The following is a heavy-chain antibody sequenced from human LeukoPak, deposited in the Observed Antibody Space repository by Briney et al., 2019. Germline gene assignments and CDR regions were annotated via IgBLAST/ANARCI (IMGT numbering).Heavy chain of an antibody. J-gene: IGHJ5*02. V-gene: IGHV4-4*07. CDR3: AREPDSGSYYRYNWFDP. CDR2: IYTSGST. CDR1: GGSISSYY. Sequence: SETLSLTCTVSGGSISSYYWSWIRQPAGKGLEWIGRIYTSGSTNYNPSLKSRVTMSVDTSKNQFSLKLGSVTAADTAVYYCAREPDSGSYYRYNWFDPWGQGTLVTVSS. D-gene: IGHD1-26*01.